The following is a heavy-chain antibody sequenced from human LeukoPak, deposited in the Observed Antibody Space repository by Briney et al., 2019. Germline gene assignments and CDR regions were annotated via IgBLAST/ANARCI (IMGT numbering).Heavy chain of an antibody. J-gene: IGHJ4*02. CDR2: ISYDGSHK. CDR3: ARAKVHHDY. V-gene: IGHV3-30-3*01. Sequence: LEWVAVISYDGSHKYYADSVKGRFTISRDNSKNTLYLQMNSLRAEDTAVYYCARAKVHHDYWGQGTLVTVSS.